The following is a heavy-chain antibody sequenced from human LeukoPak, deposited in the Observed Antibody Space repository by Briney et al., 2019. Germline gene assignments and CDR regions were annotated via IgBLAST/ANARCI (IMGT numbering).Heavy chain of an antibody. D-gene: IGHD6-6*01. J-gene: IGHJ4*02. Sequence: PSETLSLTCTVSGGSIRSSNYYWAWIRQPPGKGLEWIGNIYYSGSAYFSPSLRSRVTMSVDTSKNHFSLTLSSVTAAHTAVYYCARQTGGTSSIADWGQGTLVTVST. CDR2: IYYSGSA. CDR3: ARQTGGTSSIAD. CDR1: GGSIRSSNYY. V-gene: IGHV4-39*01.